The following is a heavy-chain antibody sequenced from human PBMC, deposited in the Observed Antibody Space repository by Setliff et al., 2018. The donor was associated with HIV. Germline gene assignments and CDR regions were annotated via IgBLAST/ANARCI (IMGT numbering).Heavy chain of an antibody. D-gene: IGHD6-19*01. Sequence: LSETLSLTCAVYGGSFSGYYWSWIRQPPGKGLEWIGEVTHSGRTNYNPSLESRVTTSVDTSKKQFSLRLTSVTAADTAVYYCARGVRDNSGWSSYYFDYWGQGTLVTVSS. CDR2: VTHSGRT. J-gene: IGHJ4*02. CDR1: GGSFSGYY. V-gene: IGHV4-34*01. CDR3: ARGVRDNSGWSSYYFDY.